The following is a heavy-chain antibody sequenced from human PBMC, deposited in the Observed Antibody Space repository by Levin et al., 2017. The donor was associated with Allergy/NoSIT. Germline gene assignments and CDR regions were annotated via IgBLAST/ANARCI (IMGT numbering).Heavy chain of an antibody. J-gene: IGHJ3*02. CDR2: FDPEDGET. CDR1: GYTLTELS. V-gene: IGHV1-24*01. CDR3: ATGGYSSGWYYNAFDI. D-gene: IGHD6-19*01. Sequence: SGESLKISCKVSGYTLTELSMHWVRQAPGKGLEWMGGFDPEDGETIYAQKFQGRVTMTEDTSTDTAYMELSSLRSEDTAVYYCATGGYSSGWYYNAFDIWGQGTMVTVSA.